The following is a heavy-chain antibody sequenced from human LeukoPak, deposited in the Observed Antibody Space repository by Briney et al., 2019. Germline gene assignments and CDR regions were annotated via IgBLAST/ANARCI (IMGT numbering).Heavy chain of an antibody. CDR2: TYYRSTWYN. V-gene: IGHV6-1*01. Sequence: QTLSLTCAISGDSVSINSVTWNWIRQSPSRGLEWLGRTYYRSTWYNDYAVSVRGRITVNPDTSKNQFSLHLNSVTPEDTAVYYCARRLTQYDCFDPWGQGILVTVSS. J-gene: IGHJ5*02. D-gene: IGHD2-2*01. CDR1: GDSVSINSVT. CDR3: ARRLTQYDCFDP.